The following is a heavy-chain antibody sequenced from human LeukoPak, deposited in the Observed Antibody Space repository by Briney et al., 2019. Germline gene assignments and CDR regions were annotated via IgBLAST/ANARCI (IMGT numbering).Heavy chain of an antibody. J-gene: IGHJ4*02. CDR3: AKDLALGFDY. Sequence: PGGSLRLSCAASGFTFSGYGMHWVRQAPGKGLEWVTFIRYDGSNHNYADSVKGRFTISRDNFKITLYLQMNSLRPEDTALYYCAKDLALGFDYWGQGTLVTVSS. CDR1: GFTFSGYG. V-gene: IGHV3-30*02. CDR2: IRYDGSNH. D-gene: IGHD1-26*01.